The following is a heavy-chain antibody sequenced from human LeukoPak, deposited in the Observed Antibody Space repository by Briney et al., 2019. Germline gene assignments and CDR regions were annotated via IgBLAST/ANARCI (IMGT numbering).Heavy chain of an antibody. CDR2: INHSGST. CDR3: ARSRRWARRGLYYYYGMDV. CDR1: GGSFSGYY. V-gene: IGHV4-34*01. J-gene: IGHJ6*02. D-gene: IGHD3-10*01. Sequence: SETLSVTCAVYGGSFSGYYWSWIHQPPGKGLEWIGEINHSGSTNYNPSLKSRVTISVDTSKNQFSLKLSSVTAADTAVYYCARSRRWARRGLYYYYGMDVWGQGTTVTVSS.